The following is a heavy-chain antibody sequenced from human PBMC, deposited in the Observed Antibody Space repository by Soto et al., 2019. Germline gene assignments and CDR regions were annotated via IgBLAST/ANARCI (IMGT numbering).Heavy chain of an antibody. CDR1: GVTLGKYT. Sequence: PAGSLRLACAASGVTLGKYTMGWVRQAPGKGLEWVAESYSTGGTEYADSVKGRFTISRDNSKNTLFLQMNSLGVEDTALYYCARDREPDGIWTFDSWGQGTLVTVSS. V-gene: IGHV3-23*01. CDR2: SYSTGGT. CDR3: ARDREPDGIWTFDS. D-gene: IGHD3-9*01. J-gene: IGHJ4*02.